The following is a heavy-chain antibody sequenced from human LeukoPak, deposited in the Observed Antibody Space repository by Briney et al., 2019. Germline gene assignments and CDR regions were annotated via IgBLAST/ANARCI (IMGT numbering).Heavy chain of an antibody. J-gene: IGHJ4*02. Sequence: SETLSLTCAVSGDSISSDGYAWNWIRQPPGKGLEWIGYIYYSGSTYFNPSLKSRVTMSVDTSKNQFSLRLSSVTAADTAVYYCARDWGYDGSTLDWGQGTLVTVSS. CDR3: ARDWGYDGSTLD. CDR2: IYYSGST. D-gene: IGHD1-26*01. V-gene: IGHV4-30-4*07. CDR1: GDSISSDGYA.